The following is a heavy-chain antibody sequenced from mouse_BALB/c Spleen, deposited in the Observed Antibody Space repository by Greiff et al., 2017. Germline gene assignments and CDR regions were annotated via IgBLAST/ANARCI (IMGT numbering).Heavy chain of an antibody. V-gene: IGHV5-6-3*01. CDR2: INSNGGST. D-gene: IGHD2-10*02. CDR1: GFTFSSYG. CDR3: ARGGRQYGNLAWFAY. J-gene: IGHJ3*01. Sequence: EVKLMESGGGLVQPGGSLKLSCAASGFTFSSYGMSWVRQTPDKRLELVATINSNGGSTYYPDSVKGRFTISRDNAKNTLYLQMSSLKSEDTAMYYCARGGRQYGNLAWFAYWGQGTLVTVSA.